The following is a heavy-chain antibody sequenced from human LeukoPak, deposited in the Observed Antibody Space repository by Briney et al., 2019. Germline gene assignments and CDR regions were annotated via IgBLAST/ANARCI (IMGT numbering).Heavy chain of an antibody. J-gene: IGHJ4*02. CDR3: ARDGDIAVATAPYYFDY. CDR2: ITGGSTTK. Sequence: PGGALRLSCAASGFTFSYYEMIWVRQAPGKGLEWVSNITGGSTTKNYADSVKGRFTISRDNAKNSLYLQMNSLRAEDTAIYYCARDGDIAVATAPYYFDYWGQGILVTVSS. D-gene: IGHD6-19*01. CDR1: GFTFSYYE. V-gene: IGHV3-48*03.